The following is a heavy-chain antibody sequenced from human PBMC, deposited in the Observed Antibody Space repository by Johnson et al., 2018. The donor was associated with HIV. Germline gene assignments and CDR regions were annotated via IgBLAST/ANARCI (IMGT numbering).Heavy chain of an antibody. D-gene: IGHD3-22*01. CDR2: IYSGGST. CDR1: GFTVSSNY. V-gene: IGHV3-66*01. Sequence: VQLVESGGGLVQPGGSLRLSCAASGFTVSSNYMSWVRQAPGKGLEWVSVIYSGGSTYYADSVKGRFTISRDNSKNTLYLQMNSLRAEDTAVYYCARDLKSYYDSSGYFDAFDIWGQGTMVTVSS. CDR3: ARDLKSYYDSSGYFDAFDI. J-gene: IGHJ3*02.